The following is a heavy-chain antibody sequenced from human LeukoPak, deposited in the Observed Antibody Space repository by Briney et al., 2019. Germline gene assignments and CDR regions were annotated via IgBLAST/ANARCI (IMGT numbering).Heavy chain of an antibody. J-gene: IGHJ4*02. CDR1: GYTFTSYA. CDR2: INAGNGNT. CDR3: ARGRITMVRGVIIPLLR. D-gene: IGHD3-10*01. V-gene: IGHV1-3*01. Sequence: ASVKVSCKASGYTFTSYAMHWVRQAPGQRLEWMGWINAGNGNTKYSQKFQGRVTITRDTSASTAYMELSSLRSEDTAVYYCARGRITMVRGVIIPLLRWGQGTLVTVSS.